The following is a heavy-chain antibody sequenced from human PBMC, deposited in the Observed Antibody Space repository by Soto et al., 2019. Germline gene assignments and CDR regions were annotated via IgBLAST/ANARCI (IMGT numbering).Heavy chain of an antibody. Sequence: VASVKVSCKASGYTFTSYGISWVRQAPGQGLEWMGWISAYNGNTNYAQKLQGRVTMTTDTSTSTAYMELRSLRSDDTAVYYCARNMVRGVIITYWFDPWGQGTLVTVSS. V-gene: IGHV1-18*01. CDR1: GYTFTSYG. CDR3: ARNMVRGVIITYWFDP. CDR2: ISAYNGNT. D-gene: IGHD3-10*01. J-gene: IGHJ5*02.